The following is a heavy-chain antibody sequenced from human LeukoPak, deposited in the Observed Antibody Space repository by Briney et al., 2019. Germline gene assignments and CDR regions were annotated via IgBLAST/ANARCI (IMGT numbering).Heavy chain of an antibody. V-gene: IGHV3-48*03. CDR3: AELGITMIGGV. CDR2: ISSSGSTI. Sequence: GGSLRLSCAASGFTFSSYEMNWVRQAPGKGLGWVSCISSSGSTIYYADSVKGRFTISRDNAKNSLYLQMNSLRAEDTAVYYCAELGITMIGGVWGKGTTVTISS. D-gene: IGHD3-10*02. J-gene: IGHJ6*04. CDR1: GFTFSSYE.